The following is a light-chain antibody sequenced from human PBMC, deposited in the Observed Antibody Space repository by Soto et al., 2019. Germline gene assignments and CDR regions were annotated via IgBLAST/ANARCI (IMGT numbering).Light chain of an antibody. Sequence: DIQMTQSPSSLSASVGDRVTITCRASQTIKNYLNWYRQRPGKAPEFLIYAASSLQSGVPSRFSGSGSGTDFTLTISSLQPEDFEAYYCQQNFNTPWTFGQGTKVEFK. CDR3: QQNFNTPWT. V-gene: IGKV1-39*01. J-gene: IGKJ1*01. CDR2: AAS. CDR1: QTIKNY.